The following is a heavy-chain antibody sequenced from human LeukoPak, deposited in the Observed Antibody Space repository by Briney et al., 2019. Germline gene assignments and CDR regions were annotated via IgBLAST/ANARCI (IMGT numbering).Heavy chain of an antibody. Sequence: PGGSLRLSCAASGFTFDDYAMHWVRQAPGKGLEWVSGISWNSGSIGYADSVKGRFTISRDNSKNTLYLQMNSLRAEDTAVYYCARDWAIFGAYDYWGQGTLVTVSS. J-gene: IGHJ4*02. V-gene: IGHV3-9*01. CDR3: ARDWAIFGAYDY. CDR2: ISWNSGSI. D-gene: IGHD3-3*01. CDR1: GFTFDDYA.